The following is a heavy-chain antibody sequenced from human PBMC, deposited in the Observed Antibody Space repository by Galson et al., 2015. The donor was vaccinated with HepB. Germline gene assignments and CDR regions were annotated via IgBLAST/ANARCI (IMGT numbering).Heavy chain of an antibody. V-gene: IGHV3-30-3*01. CDR1: GVTFSSYA. CDR2: ISYDGGNK. J-gene: IGHJ4*02. Sequence: SLRLSCAASGVTFSSYAMHWVRQAPGKGLEWVAVISYDGGNKYYADSVKGRYTISRDNSKNTLDLQMNSLRAEDTAVYYCARESRGCRGGTCYSLDYWGQGTLVTVSS. D-gene: IGHD2-15*01. CDR3: ARESRGCRGGTCYSLDY.